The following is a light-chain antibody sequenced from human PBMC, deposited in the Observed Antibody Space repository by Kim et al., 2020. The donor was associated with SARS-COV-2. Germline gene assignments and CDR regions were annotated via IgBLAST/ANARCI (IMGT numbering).Light chain of an antibody. Sequence: AFVGDRVTITCRASQSISSWLAWYQQKPGKAPKLLIYDVSNLERGVPSRFSGSRSGTEFTLTISSLQPEDFATYYCQQYDLYPWTFGQGTKVDIK. J-gene: IGKJ1*01. CDR1: QSISSW. CDR2: DVS. V-gene: IGKV1-5*01. CDR3: QQYDLYPWT.